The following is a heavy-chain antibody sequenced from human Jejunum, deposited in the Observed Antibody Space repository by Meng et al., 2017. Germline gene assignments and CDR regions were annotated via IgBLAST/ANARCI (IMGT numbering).Heavy chain of an antibody. D-gene: IGHD2-2*01. CDR3: VRGEFAMLARFDF. J-gene: IGHJ4*02. CDR2: IYNGGNT. CDR1: GGFINKENW. Sequence: QVQLQESGQGQVKPSGSLSLPCAVSGGFINKENWWSWVRQSPERGLEWIGEIYNGGNTNYNPSLNRRVTMSVDESTNQMSLKLTSVTAADTAVYYCVRGEFAMLARFDFWGQGILVTVSS. V-gene: IGHV4-4*02.